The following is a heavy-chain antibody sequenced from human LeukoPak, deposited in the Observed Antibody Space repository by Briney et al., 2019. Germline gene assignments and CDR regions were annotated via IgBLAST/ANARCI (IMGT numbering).Heavy chain of an antibody. Sequence: ASVKVSCKASGYTFTSYYMHWVRQAPGQGLEWMGWINPNSGGTNYAQKFQGWVTMTRDTSISTAYMELSRLRSDDTAVYYCARDLRDCSGGSCYSGSYYYGMDVWGQGTTVTVSS. J-gene: IGHJ6*02. CDR3: ARDLRDCSGGSCYSGSYYYGMDV. V-gene: IGHV1-2*04. D-gene: IGHD2-15*01. CDR1: GYTFTSYY. CDR2: INPNSGGT.